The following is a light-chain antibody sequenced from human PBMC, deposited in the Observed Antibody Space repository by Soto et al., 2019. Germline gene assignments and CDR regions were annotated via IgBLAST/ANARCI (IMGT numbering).Light chain of an antibody. CDR3: NSYSSTSFYV. CDR2: QVT. Sequence: QSVLTQPPSASGSPGQSVTIPCTGSGSDIATFNYVSWYQQYPGKAPKLLIYQVTSRASGVSHRFSGSKSGNTAALTISGLQPEDEAEYYCNSYSSTSFYVFGTGTKVTVL. V-gene: IGLV2-14*01. CDR1: GSDIATFNY. J-gene: IGLJ1*01.